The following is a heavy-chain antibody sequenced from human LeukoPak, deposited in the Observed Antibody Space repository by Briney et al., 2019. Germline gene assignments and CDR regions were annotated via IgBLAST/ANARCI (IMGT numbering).Heavy chain of an antibody. Sequence: ASVNVSCKASGYTFTSYGISWVRQAPGQGREGMGWFSAYDGKTHCAQRLQGRVTMTTDTSTSTAYIELRSLRSDDTAVYFCARDYCSGGSCYRGDFDYWGQGTLGTVS. V-gene: IGHV1-18*01. CDR2: FSAYDGKT. J-gene: IGHJ4*02. CDR1: GYTFTSYG. CDR3: ARDYCSGGSCYRGDFDY. D-gene: IGHD2-15*01.